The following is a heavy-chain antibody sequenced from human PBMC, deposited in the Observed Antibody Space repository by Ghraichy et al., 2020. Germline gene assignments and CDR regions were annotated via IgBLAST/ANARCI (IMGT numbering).Heavy chain of an antibody. CDR2: IYHSGST. J-gene: IGHJ4*02. Sequence: SETLSLTCTVSGYSISSGYYWGWIRQPPGKGLEWIGSIYHSGSTYYNPSLKSRVTISVDTSKNQFSLKLSSVTAADTAVYYCARSYDYVWGSYRWGQGTLVTVSS. V-gene: IGHV4-38-2*02. CDR3: ARSYDYVWGSYR. D-gene: IGHD3-16*02. CDR1: GYSISSGYY.